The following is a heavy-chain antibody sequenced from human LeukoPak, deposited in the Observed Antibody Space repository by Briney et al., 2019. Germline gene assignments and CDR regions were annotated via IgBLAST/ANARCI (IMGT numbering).Heavy chain of an antibody. J-gene: IGHJ2*01. CDR3: ARGNQVVTAVNNWYFDL. Sequence: SQTLSLTCAVSGGSISSGGYSWSWIRQPPGKGLEWIGYIYHSGSTYYNPSLKSRVTISVDRSRNQFSLKLSSVTAADTAVYYCARGNQVVTAVNNWYFDLWGRGTLVTVSS. CDR2: IYHSGST. D-gene: IGHD2-21*02. V-gene: IGHV4-30-2*01. CDR1: GGSISSGGYS.